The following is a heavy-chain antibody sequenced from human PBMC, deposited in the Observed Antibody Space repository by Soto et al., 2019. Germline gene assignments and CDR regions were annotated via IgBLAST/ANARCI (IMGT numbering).Heavy chain of an antibody. Sequence: ASVKVSCKTSGGTFSNDIISWVRQAPGQGLEWMGWISAYNGNTNYAQKLQGRVTMTTDTSTSTAYMELRSLRSDDTAVYYCARDFTYDSSGFYRPWGQGTLVTVSS. J-gene: IGHJ5*02. V-gene: IGHV1-18*01. CDR2: ISAYNGNT. D-gene: IGHD3-22*01. CDR3: ARDFTYDSSGFYRP. CDR1: GGTFSNDI.